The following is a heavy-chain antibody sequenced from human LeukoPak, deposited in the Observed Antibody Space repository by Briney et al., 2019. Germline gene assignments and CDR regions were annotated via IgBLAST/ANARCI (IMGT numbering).Heavy chain of an antibody. V-gene: IGHV3-20*04. J-gene: IGHJ1*01. CDR1: GFTFHDYG. Sequence: GGSLRLYCAASGFTFHDYGMSWVRQAPGKGLEWVSGIHWNGGRTGYADSVKGRFSISRDNAKNSLYLQMNSLRAEDTALYYCARANYYASGSYSQYFQHWGQGTLVTVSS. D-gene: IGHD3-10*01. CDR2: IHWNGGRT. CDR3: ARANYYASGSYSQYFQH.